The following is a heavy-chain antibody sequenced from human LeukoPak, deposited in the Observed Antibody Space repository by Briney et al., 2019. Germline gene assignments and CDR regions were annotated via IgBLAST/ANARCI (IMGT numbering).Heavy chain of an antibody. V-gene: IGHV3-49*04. D-gene: IGHD1-1*01. CDR1: GFTFGDYA. CDR3: TGGRGTY. J-gene: IGHJ4*02. Sequence: GGSLRLSCTASGFTFGDYAMSWVRQAPGKGLESVSFIRGKAYGATTGYAASVKGRFTISKDDSKSIAYLQMNSLKTEDTAVYFCTGGRGTYWGQGTLVTVSS. CDR2: IRGKAYGATT.